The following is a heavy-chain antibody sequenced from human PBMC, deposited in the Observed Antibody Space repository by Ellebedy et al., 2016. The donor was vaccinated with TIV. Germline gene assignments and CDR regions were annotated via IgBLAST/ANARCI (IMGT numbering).Heavy chain of an antibody. J-gene: IGHJ6*03. V-gene: IGHV3-30*03. D-gene: IGHD3-3*01. Sequence: GGSLRLXXAASGFTFSSYGMHWVRQAPGKGLEWVAVISYDGSNKYYADSVKGRFTISRDNSKNTLYLQMNSLRAEDTAVYYCARERYDFWSGYYPDYYYYYMDVWGKGTTVTVSS. CDR1: GFTFSSYG. CDR2: ISYDGSNK. CDR3: ARERYDFWSGYYPDYYYYYMDV.